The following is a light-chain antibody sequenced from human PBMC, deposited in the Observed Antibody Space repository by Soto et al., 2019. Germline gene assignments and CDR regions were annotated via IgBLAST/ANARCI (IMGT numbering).Light chain of an antibody. Sequence: DIQMTQSPSSLSASVGDRVTITCRASQSIRNFLNWYQQKPGKAPKLLIYDASILQSGVPSRFSGSGSGTDFTLTISSLQPEDFATYYCQQSYSTPRTFGPGTKVDIK. CDR2: DAS. J-gene: IGKJ1*01. CDR1: QSIRNF. CDR3: QQSYSTPRT. V-gene: IGKV1-39*01.